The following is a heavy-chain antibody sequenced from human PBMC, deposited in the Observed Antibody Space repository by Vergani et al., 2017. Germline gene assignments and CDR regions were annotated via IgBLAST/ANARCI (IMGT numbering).Heavy chain of an antibody. V-gene: IGHV4-31*03. Sequence: QVQLQESGPGLVKPSQTLSLTCSVSGDSISSGVYYWNWIRQHPGKGLEWIGYIYSTGSTHHNPSLRRRINMSVDTSKNQFSLKLKSGTAADTAMYYCARMGGYDEGDAFRIGYFDAWGPGILVTVSS. CDR2: IYSTGST. D-gene: IGHD3-22*01. CDR3: ARMGGYDEGDAFRIGYFDA. CDR1: GDSISSGVYY. J-gene: IGHJ4*02.